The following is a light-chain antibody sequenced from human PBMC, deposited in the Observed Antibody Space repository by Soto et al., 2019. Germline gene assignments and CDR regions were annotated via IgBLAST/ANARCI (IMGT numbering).Light chain of an antibody. CDR2: HAS. CDR3: QQYHDWWT. Sequence: IVMTQSPATLSVSPGERATHSCRASQSVSGHLAWYQQKPGQAPRLLIYHASTRATGIPARFSGGGSGTEFTLTISSLQSEESAVYYCQQYHDWWTFGQGTKV. J-gene: IGKJ1*01. CDR1: QSVSGH. V-gene: IGKV3-15*01.